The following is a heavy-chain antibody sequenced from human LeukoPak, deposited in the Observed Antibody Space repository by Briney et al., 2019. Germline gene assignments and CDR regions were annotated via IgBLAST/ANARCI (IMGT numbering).Heavy chain of an antibody. D-gene: IGHD6-13*01. CDR3: ALTLTSSWYDAFDI. CDR1: GGTFSGYA. Sequence: SVKVSCKASGGTFSGYAISWVRQAPGQGLEWMGGIIPIFGTASYAQKFQGRVTITTEESTSTAYMELSSLRSEDTAVYYCALTLTSSWYDAFDIWGQGTMVTVSS. V-gene: IGHV1-69*05. J-gene: IGHJ3*02. CDR2: IIPIFGTA.